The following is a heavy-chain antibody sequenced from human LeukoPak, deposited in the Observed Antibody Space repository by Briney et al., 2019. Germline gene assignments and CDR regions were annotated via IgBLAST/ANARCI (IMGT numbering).Heavy chain of an antibody. CDR3: ARVRPCGYSGYVIRECEYYFDY. D-gene: IGHD5-12*01. Sequence: SETLSLTCTVSGGSISSYYWSWIRLPPGKGLEWIGYIYYSGSTNYNPSLKSRVTISVDTSKNQFSLKLSSVTAADTAVYYCARVRPCGYSGYVIRECEYYFDYWGQGTLVTVSS. CDR1: GGSISSYY. V-gene: IGHV4-59*01. CDR2: IYYSGST. J-gene: IGHJ4*02.